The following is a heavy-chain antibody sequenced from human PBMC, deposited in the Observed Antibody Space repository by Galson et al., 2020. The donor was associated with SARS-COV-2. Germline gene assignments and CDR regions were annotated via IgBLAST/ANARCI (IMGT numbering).Heavy chain of an antibody. CDR2: ISYARSNK. J-gene: IGHJ4*02. D-gene: IGHD5-18*01. CDR3: AKDLQLWYHDYYFDS. Sequence: GGSLRLSCAASGFTFRSYGIHWVRQAPGKGLAWVEAISYARSNKYYPDSGQGRFTISRDNSKNTVFLQMSSLRADDTAVYYCAKDLQLWYHDYYFDSWGQGTLVTVSS. V-gene: IGHV3-30*18. CDR1: GFTFRSYG.